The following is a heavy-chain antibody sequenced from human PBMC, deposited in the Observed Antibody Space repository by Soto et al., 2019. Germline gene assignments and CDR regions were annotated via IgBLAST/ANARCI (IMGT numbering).Heavy chain of an antibody. CDR3: VIGVYARSSPTDF. Sequence: GGSLRLSCATSGVTFSTYEMIWVRRAPGKGPEWVSYISESGSHIYYTESVQGRFTVSRDNAKNSLYLQMSSLRVEDTALYYCVIGVYARSSPTDFCGPGTLV. J-gene: IGHJ4*02. D-gene: IGHD2-8*01. CDR1: GVTFSTYE. V-gene: IGHV3-48*03. CDR2: ISESGSHI.